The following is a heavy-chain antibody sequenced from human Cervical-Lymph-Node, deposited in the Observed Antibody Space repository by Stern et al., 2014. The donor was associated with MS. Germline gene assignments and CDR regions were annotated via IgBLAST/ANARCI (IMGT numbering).Heavy chain of an antibody. D-gene: IGHD1/OR15-1a*01. Sequence: EVQLVESGGDLVPPGGSLRLSCEGSGFTFSSYSMHWVRQAPGKGLEWIALISSSGSDRQYAESVKGRLTISKDNANNSLYLHMKSLTVEDTAVYYCTRGTGYWGQGTLVTVSS. V-gene: IGHV3-48*04. J-gene: IGHJ4*02. CDR3: TRGTGY. CDR1: GFTFSSYS. CDR2: ISSSGSDR.